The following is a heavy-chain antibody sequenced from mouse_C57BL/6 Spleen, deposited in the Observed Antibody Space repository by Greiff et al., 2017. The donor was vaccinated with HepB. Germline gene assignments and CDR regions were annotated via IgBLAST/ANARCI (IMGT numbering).Heavy chain of an antibody. J-gene: IGHJ3*01. CDR2: INPNNGGT. CDR1: GYTFTDYY. CDR3: ARGGMIKRAWFAY. D-gene: IGHD2-4*01. V-gene: IGHV1-26*01. Sequence: EVQLQQSGPELVKPGASVKISCKASGYTFTDYYMNWVKQSHGKSLEWIGDINPNNGGTSYNQKFKGKATLTVDKSSSTAYMELRSLTSEDSAVYYCARGGMIKRAWFAYWGQGTLVTVSA.